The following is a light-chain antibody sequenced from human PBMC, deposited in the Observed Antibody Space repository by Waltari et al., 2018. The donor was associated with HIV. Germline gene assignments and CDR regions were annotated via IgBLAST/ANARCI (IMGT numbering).Light chain of an antibody. Sequence: QSALTQPASVSGSPGQSLTISCTGPSSDVGGYNYVSWYQQHPGKAPKLMIYDVSNRPSGVSNRFSGSKSGNTASLTISGLQAEDEADYYCSSYTSSSTLYVFGTGTKVTVL. CDR1: SSDVGGYNY. J-gene: IGLJ1*01. CDR3: SSYTSSSTLYV. V-gene: IGLV2-14*03. CDR2: DVS.